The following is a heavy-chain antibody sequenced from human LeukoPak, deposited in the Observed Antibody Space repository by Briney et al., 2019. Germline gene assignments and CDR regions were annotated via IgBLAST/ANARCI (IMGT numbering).Heavy chain of an antibody. Sequence: WASVKVSCKASGGTFSSYAISWVRQAPGQGLEWMGGIIPIFGTANYAQKFQGRVTITTDESTSTAYMELSSLGSEDTAVYYCASGIVVPRMGYYYMDVWDKGTTVIVSS. CDR2: IIPIFGTA. J-gene: IGHJ6*03. V-gene: IGHV1-69*05. CDR3: ASGIVVPRMGYYYMDV. D-gene: IGHD2-2*01. CDR1: GGTFSSYA.